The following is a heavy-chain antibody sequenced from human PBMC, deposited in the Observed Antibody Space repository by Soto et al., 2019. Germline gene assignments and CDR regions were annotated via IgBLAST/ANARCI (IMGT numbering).Heavy chain of an antibody. V-gene: IGHV3-23*01. CDR3: AKDHAREQFVRGENWFDS. D-gene: IGHD6-6*01. Sequence: LRLSCTASGFTFTNYAMSWARQAPGKGLEWVSTISGSGVRTYYADSVKGRFTISRDNSKNTLDLQMNSLRAEDTAIYYCAKDHAREQFVRGENWFDSWGQGTLVTVSS. J-gene: IGHJ5*01. CDR2: ISGSGVRT. CDR1: GFTFTNYA.